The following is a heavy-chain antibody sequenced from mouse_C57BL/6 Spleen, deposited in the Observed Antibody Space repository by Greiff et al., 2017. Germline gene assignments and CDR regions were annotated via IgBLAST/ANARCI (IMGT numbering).Heavy chain of an antibody. J-gene: IGHJ3*01. V-gene: IGHV5-4*01. Sequence: DVHLVESGGGLVKPGGSLKLSCAASGFTFSSYAMSWVRQTPEKRLEWVATISDGGSYTYYPDNVKGRFTISRDNAKNNLYLQMSHLKSEDTAMYYCARERPFAYWGQGTLVTVSA. D-gene: IGHD2-12*01. CDR3: ARERPFAY. CDR1: GFTFSSYA. CDR2: ISDGGSYT.